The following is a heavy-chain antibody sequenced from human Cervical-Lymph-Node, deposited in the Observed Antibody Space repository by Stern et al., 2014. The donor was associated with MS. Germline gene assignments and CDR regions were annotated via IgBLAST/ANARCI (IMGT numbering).Heavy chain of an antibody. CDR1: GGSISSSGYY. CDR2: IHDRGST. V-gene: IGHV4-61*02. J-gene: IGHJ5*02. CDR3: ATTRWDLFTWNWFDP. D-gene: IGHD1-26*01. Sequence: VQLVESGPGLVKPSQTLSLTCTVSGGSISSSGYYWSWIRQPADKGLEWIGRIHDRGSTYYHPSLKSRVTLSMDPPHNQFSLYLPSVTAADTAVYYCATTRWDLFTWNWFDPWGQGTLVTVSS.